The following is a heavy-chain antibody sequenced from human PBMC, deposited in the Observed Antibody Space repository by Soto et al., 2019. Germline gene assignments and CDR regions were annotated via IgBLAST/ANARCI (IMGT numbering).Heavy chain of an antibody. CDR3: ANVLLWFGELSGRNYYYYYGMDV. CDR1: GFTFGSYA. D-gene: IGHD3-10*01. V-gene: IGHV3-30-3*01. J-gene: IGHJ6*02. CDR2: ISYDGSNK. Sequence: GGSLRLSCAASGFTFGSYAMHWVRQAPGKGLEWVAVISYDGSNKYYADSVKGRFTISRDNSKNTLYLQMNSLRAEDTAVYYCANVLLWFGELSGRNYYYYYGMDVWGQGTTVTVSS.